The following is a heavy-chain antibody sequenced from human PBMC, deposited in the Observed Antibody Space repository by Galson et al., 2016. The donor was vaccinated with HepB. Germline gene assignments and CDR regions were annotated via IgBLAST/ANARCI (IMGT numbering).Heavy chain of an antibody. D-gene: IGHD2-15*01. Sequence: SVKVPCKASGGSFSSYSITWVRQAPGQGLEWMGGIIPFFGTPNYAQKFQGRVAITADEATSTAYMELSSLRSEDTAVYYCARVRCSGGACYSPYYYQYYGMDVWGQGTTVTVSS. J-gene: IGHJ6*02. CDR2: IIPFFGTP. CDR1: GGSFSSYS. CDR3: ARVRCSGGACYSPYYYQYYGMDV. V-gene: IGHV1-69*13.